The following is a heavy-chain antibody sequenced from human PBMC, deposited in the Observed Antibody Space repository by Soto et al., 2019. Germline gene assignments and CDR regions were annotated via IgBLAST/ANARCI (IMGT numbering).Heavy chain of an antibody. CDR3: ARLDY. Sequence: SETLSLTCTVSGSSISGSTFYWGWIRQPPGKGLEWIGGVHHSGSTYYNPSLESRVTISVDTSKNQFSLKLRSVTASDTAVYYCARLDYWGPGTLVTVSS. V-gene: IGHV4-39*01. J-gene: IGHJ4*02. CDR2: VHHSGST. CDR1: GSSISGSTFY.